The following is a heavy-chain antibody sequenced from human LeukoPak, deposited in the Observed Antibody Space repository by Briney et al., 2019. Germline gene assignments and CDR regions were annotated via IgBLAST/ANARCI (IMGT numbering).Heavy chain of an antibody. CDR2: INPNSGGT. CDR1: GYTFTDYF. V-gene: IGHV1-2*02. Sequence: ASVKVSCKASGYTFTDYFIHWVRQAPGQGLEWMGWINPNSGGTKYAQKFQGRVTMSRDTSISTAYMELSRLRSDDTAVYYCAKVGFNACGQGTLVTVSS. CDR3: AKVGFNA. J-gene: IGHJ5*02.